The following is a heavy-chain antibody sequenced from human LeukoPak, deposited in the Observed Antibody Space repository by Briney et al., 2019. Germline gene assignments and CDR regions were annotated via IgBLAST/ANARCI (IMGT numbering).Heavy chain of an antibody. D-gene: IGHD4-17*01. CDR3: ARPRYFGDYISPFDY. CDR1: GYSFTSYW. Sequence: GESLKISCKGSGYSFTSYWIGWVRQMPGKGLEWMGIIYPGDSDTRYSPSFQGQVTISADKSISTAYLQWSSLKASDTAMYYCARPRYFGDYISPFDYWGQGTLVTVSS. J-gene: IGHJ4*02. V-gene: IGHV5-51*01. CDR2: IYPGDSDT.